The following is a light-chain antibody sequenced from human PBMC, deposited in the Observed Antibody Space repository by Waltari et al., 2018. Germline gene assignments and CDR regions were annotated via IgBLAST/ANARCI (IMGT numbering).Light chain of an antibody. J-gene: IGKJ4*01. CDR2: RAS. Sequence: IQMTQSPSTLSASVGDRVIITCRASQTVSNWLAWYQQKPGKAPKLLIYRASNLKSGVPTRFSGSGSGTEFTLTISNLQPDDFATYYCQQYNDNPLTFGGGTKVETK. CDR1: QTVSNW. V-gene: IGKV1-5*03. CDR3: QQYNDNPLT.